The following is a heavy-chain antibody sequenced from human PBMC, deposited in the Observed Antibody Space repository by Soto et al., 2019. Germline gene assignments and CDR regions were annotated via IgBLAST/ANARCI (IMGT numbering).Heavy chain of an antibody. Sequence: EVPLVESGGGLVKPGGSLRLSCAASGFTFSNAWMSWVRQAPGKGLEWVGRIKSKTDGGTTDYAAPVKGRFTISRDDSKNTLYLQMNSLKTEDTAVYYFTTEAMVRGVIITIARDYWGQGTLVTVSS. CDR1: GFTFSNAW. CDR3: TTEAMVRGVIITIARDY. J-gene: IGHJ4*02. CDR2: IKSKTDGGTT. D-gene: IGHD3-10*01. V-gene: IGHV3-15*01.